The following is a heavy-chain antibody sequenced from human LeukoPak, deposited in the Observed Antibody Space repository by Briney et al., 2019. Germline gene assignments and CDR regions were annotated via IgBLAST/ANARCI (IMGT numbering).Heavy chain of an antibody. J-gene: IGHJ4*02. CDR3: AKVLGYCSSTSCPFDY. D-gene: IGHD2-2*01. CDR1: GFTFSSYG. Sequence: PGGSLRLSCAASGFTFSSYGMHWVRQAPGKGLEWVAFIRYDGSNKYYADSVKGRFTISRDNSKNTLYLQMNSLRAEDTAVYYCAKVLGYCSSTSCPFDYWGQGTLVTVSS. CDR2: IRYDGSNK. V-gene: IGHV3-30*02.